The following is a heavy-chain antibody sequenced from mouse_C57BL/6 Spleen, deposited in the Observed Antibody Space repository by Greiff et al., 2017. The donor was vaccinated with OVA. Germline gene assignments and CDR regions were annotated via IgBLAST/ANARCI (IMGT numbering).Heavy chain of an antibody. CDR3: ARAGRQPPAMDD. J-gene: IGHJ4*01. D-gene: IGHD3-2*01. Sequence: QVQLQQPGAELVKPGASVKLSCKASGYTFTSYWMHWVKQRPGRGLEWIGRIDPDSGGTKYNEKFKSKATLTVDKSSSTAYMQLSSLTSRHTAVYYCARAGRQPPAMDDWGTGTSVTASS. CDR2: IDPDSGGT. V-gene: IGHV1-72*01. CDR1: GYTFTSYW.